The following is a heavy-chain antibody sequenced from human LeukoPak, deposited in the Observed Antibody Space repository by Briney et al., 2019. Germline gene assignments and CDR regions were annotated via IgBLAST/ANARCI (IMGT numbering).Heavy chain of an antibody. V-gene: IGHV1-18*01. D-gene: IGHD6-13*01. CDR1: GYTFATYG. J-gene: IGHJ4*02. Sequence: GASVKVSCKASGYTFATYGFCWVRQAPGHGLEWMGWISSTTGKTDYAQKFQGRVTLTTDTSTSTAYMELRSLRPDDTALYYCAKVAGDRMDYWGQGTLLTVSS. CDR2: ISSTTGKT. CDR3: AKVAGDRMDY.